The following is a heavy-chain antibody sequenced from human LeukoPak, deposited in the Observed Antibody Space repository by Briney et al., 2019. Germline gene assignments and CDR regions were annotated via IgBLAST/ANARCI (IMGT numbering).Heavy chain of an antibody. CDR2: ISYDGSNK. D-gene: IGHD3-10*01. CDR3: AKDGGSGSYSDY. V-gene: IGHV3-30*18. J-gene: IGHJ4*02. Sequence: PGRSLRLSCAASGFTFSSYGMHWVRQAPGKGLEWVAVISYDGSNKYYADSVKGRFTTSRDNSKNTLYLQMNSLRAEDTAVYYCAKDGGSGSYSDYWGQGTLVTVSS. CDR1: GFTFSSYG.